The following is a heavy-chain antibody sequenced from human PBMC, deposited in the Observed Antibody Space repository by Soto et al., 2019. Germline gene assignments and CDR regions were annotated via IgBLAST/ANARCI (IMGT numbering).Heavy chain of an antibody. J-gene: IGHJ3*02. Sequence: PXGCRSPSCSAAAFTTSSQYRNWDRQVPGKGMEWISSISSSSSYIYYADSGKGRFTIARNNAKNSLYLQMNSLRAEDTAGYYCARAATMFDAFDIWGHGTMVTVSS. V-gene: IGHV3-21*01. CDR3: ARAATMFDAFDI. CDR2: ISSSSSYI. D-gene: IGHD3-10*02. CDR1: AFTTSSQY.